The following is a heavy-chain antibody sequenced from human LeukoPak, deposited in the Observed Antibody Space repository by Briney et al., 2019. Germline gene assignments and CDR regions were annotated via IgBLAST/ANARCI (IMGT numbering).Heavy chain of an antibody. V-gene: IGHV4-61*01. D-gene: IGHD3-22*01. Sequence: SETLSLTCTVSGGSISSSSYYWSWIRQPPGKGLEWIGYIYYSGSTNYNPSLKSRVTISVDTSKNRFSLKLSSVTAADTAVYYCARSTPLYDSSGYYPDYWGQGTLVTVSS. J-gene: IGHJ4*02. CDR3: ARSTPLYDSSGYYPDY. CDR2: IYYSGST. CDR1: GGSISSSSYY.